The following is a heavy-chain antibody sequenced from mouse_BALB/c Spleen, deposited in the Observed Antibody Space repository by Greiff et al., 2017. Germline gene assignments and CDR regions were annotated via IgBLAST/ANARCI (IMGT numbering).Heavy chain of an antibody. Sequence: VQLQQSGAELVKPGASVKLSCTASGFNIKDTYMHWVKQRPEQGLEWIGRIDPANGNTKYDPKFQGKATITADTSSNTAYLQLSSLTSEDTAVYYCAALLRRDYFDYWGQGTTLTVSA. CDR3: AALLRRDYFDY. CDR1: GFNIKDTY. CDR2: IDPANGNT. J-gene: IGHJ2*01. V-gene: IGHV14-3*02. D-gene: IGHD1-2*01.